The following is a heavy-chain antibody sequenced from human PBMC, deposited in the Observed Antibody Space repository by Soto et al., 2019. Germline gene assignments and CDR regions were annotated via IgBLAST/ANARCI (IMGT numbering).Heavy chain of an antibody. CDR1: GFTFSDYA. V-gene: IGHV3-23*01. CDR2: LDGAGGST. CDR3: AAPRDEYGSGVSWFTYGMDI. D-gene: IGHD3-10*01. J-gene: IGHJ6*02. Sequence: GGSLRLSCLASGFTFSDYAMTWVRHVPGRGLEWVASLDGAGGSTYYADSVRGRFTISRDNSQNTLFLQMKRLTVDDTAIYYCAAPRDEYGSGVSWFTYGMDIWGQGTSVTVSS.